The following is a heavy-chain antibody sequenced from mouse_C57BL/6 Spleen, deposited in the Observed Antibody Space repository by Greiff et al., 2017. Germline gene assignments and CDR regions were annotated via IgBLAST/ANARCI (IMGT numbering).Heavy chain of an antibody. CDR3: ARPSSGWFAY. J-gene: IGHJ3*01. D-gene: IGHD3-2*02. V-gene: IGHV1-69*01. CDR2: IDPSDSYT. CDR1: GYTFTSFW. Sequence: VQLQQPGAELVMPGASVKLSCKASGYTFTSFWMHWVKQRPGQGLEWIGEIDPSDSYTNYNQKFKGKSTLTVDKSSSTAYMQLSSLTSEDSAVYYCARPSSGWFAYWGQGTLVTVSA.